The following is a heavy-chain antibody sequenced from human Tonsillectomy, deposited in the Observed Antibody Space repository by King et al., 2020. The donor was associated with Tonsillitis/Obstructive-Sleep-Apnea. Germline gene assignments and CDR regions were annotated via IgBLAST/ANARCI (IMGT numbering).Heavy chain of an antibody. CDR2: ISFDGRNQ. D-gene: IGHD3-3*01. CDR1: GFTFTTYG. J-gene: IGHJ4*02. Sequence: VQLVESGGGVVQPGRSLRLSCEASGFTFTTYGMHWVRQAPGKGLEWVAVISFDGRNQYYADSVKGRFTISRDNSKNTLFLYMNSLRAEDTAVFYCAKDRYYDFGSVYSIDYWGQGTLVTVSS. CDR3: AKDRYYDFGSVYSIDY. V-gene: IGHV3-30*18.